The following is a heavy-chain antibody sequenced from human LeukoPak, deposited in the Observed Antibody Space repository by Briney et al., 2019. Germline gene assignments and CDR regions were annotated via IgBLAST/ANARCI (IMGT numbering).Heavy chain of an antibody. CDR1: GFIVSSNY. Sequence: GGSLRLSCAASGFIVSSNYMSWVRQAPGKGLEWVSVIYSDGSTYYADSVKGRFTISRDNSKNTLYLQMNSLRVEDTAVYYCARRGLPDVWGKGTTVTVSS. CDR3: ARRGLPDV. D-gene: IGHD2-15*01. J-gene: IGHJ6*03. V-gene: IGHV3-66*04. CDR2: IYSDGST.